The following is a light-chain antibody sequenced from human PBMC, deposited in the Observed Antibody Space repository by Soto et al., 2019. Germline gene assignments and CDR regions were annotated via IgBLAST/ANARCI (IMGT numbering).Light chain of an antibody. V-gene: IGKV1-39*01. CDR3: QQSYSTRWT. Sequence: DIQMTQSPSSLSASVGDRVTITCRASQSMSCYLNWYKQKPGKAPKLLIYAASSLQSGVPSRFSGSGSGTDFTLTISSLQPEDFATYYCQQSYSTRWTFGQGTKVEIK. J-gene: IGKJ1*01. CDR1: QSMSCY. CDR2: AAS.